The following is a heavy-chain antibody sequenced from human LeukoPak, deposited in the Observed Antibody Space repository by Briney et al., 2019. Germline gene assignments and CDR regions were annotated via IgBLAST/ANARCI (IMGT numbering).Heavy chain of an antibody. J-gene: IGHJ4*02. CDR1: GYTFTSYS. V-gene: IGHV1-18*01. CDR3: ARDLNRYYYGSGNY. D-gene: IGHD3-10*01. Sequence: ASVKVSCKASGYTFTSYSISWVRQAPGQGLEWMGWISAYNGNTNYAQKLQGRVTMTTDTSTSTAYMELRSLRSDDTAVYYCARDLNRYYYGSGNYWGQGTLVTVSS. CDR2: ISAYNGNT.